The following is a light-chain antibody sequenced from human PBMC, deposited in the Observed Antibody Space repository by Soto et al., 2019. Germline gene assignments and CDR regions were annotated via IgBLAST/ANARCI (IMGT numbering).Light chain of an antibody. J-gene: IGKJ1*01. CDR3: QQYGSSPRT. Sequence: ESVLTQSPGTLSLSPGERDTLSCRASQSVGSNSLSWYQQKPGQAPRLLIYGATSRATGIPDRFSGSGSGADFTLTISRLEPEDFAVYYCQQYGSSPRTFGQGTKVDIK. CDR2: GAT. CDR1: QSVGSNS. V-gene: IGKV3-20*01.